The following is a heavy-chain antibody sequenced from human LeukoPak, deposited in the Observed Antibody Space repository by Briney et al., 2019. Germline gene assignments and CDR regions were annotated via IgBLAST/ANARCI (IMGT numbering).Heavy chain of an antibody. D-gene: IGHD3-3*01. CDR2: IYYTGST. V-gene: IGHV4-59*01. CDR3: AREVFGVARAFDS. Sequence: ASETLSLTCTVSGGSISSYYWSWIRQPPGKGLEWIGYIYYTGSTNYNPSLKSRVTISVDTSKSQFSLKLRSVTAADTALYYCAREVFGVARAFDSWGQGTLVTVSS. CDR1: GGSISSYY. J-gene: IGHJ4*02.